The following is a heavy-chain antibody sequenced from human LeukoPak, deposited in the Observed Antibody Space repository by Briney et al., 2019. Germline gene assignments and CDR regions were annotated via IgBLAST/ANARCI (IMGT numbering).Heavy chain of an antibody. CDR3: ARDITLVTLYYFDS. Sequence: GALRLSCAASGFNLRTYGMHWVRQAPGKGLEWVALSWYDGSTKYYADSVKGRFSISRDNSKNTVYLQMDGLRAEDTAVYYCARDITLVTLYYFDSWGQGTLVTVS. CDR2: SWYDGSTK. V-gene: IGHV3-33*01. J-gene: IGHJ4*02. D-gene: IGHD2-21*02. CDR1: GFNLRTYG.